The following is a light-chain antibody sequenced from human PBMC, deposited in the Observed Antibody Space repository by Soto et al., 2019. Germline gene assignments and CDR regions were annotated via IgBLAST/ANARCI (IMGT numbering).Light chain of an antibody. CDR1: QSVSSTY. V-gene: IGKV3-20*01. CDR3: QQYDSSLYT. Sequence: EIVLTQSPGTLSLSPGERATLSCRASQSVSSTYVAWYQQKPDQAPRLIIYGASSRATGIPDRFSGSGSGTDFTLSISRLEPEDVAVYYCQQYDSSLYTFGQGTKLEIK. CDR2: GAS. J-gene: IGKJ2*01.